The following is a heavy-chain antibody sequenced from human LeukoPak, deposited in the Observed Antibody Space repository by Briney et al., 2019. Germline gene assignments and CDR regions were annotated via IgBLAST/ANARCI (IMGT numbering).Heavy chain of an antibody. V-gene: IGHV3-23*01. CDR1: GFTFSSYS. CDR3: AKDRYFEYYFDY. J-gene: IGHJ4*02. Sequence: GGSLRLSCAASGFTFSSYSMNWVRQAPGKGLEWVSAISGSGGSTYYADSVKGRFTISRDNSKNTLYLQMNSLRAEDTAVYYCAKDRYFEYYFDYWGQGTLVTVSS. CDR2: ISGSGGST. D-gene: IGHD3-9*01.